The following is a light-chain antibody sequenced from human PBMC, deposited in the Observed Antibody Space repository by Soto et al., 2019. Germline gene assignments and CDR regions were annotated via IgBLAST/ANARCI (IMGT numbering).Light chain of an antibody. CDR2: GGS. CDR3: HQYGSSSWT. CDR1: QSVSSSY. Sequence: EIVSTQSPGTLSLSPGERATLSCRASQSVSSSYVAWYQQKPGQAPRLLIYGGSSRATGIPDRFSGSGSGTDFTLTISRLEPEDFAVYYCHQYGSSSWTFGQGTKVDIK. V-gene: IGKV3-20*01. J-gene: IGKJ1*01.